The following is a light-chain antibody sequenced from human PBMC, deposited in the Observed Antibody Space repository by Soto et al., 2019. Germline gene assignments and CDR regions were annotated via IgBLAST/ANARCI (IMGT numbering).Light chain of an antibody. CDR2: EVS. V-gene: IGLV2-14*01. J-gene: IGLJ1*01. CDR1: SSDVGGYNY. Sequence: QSALTQHASVSGSPGQSITISCTGTSSDVGGYNYVSWYQHHPGKAPKLMIYEVSNRPSGVSNRFSGSKSGNTASLTISGLQAEDEAGYYCSSYTSSSTLYVFGTGTKLTVL. CDR3: SSYTSSSTLYV.